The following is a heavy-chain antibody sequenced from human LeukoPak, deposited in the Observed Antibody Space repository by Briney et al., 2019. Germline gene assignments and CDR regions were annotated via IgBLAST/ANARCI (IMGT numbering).Heavy chain of an antibody. J-gene: IGHJ4*02. Sequence: GGSLRLSCAASGFTFSSYEMNWVRQAPGKGLEWVSYISSSGSTIYYADSVKGRFTISGDNAKNSLYLQMNSLRAEDTAVYYCARVGSGYYYVDYWGQGTLVTVSS. CDR2: ISSSGSTI. V-gene: IGHV3-48*03. CDR3: ARVGSGYYYVDY. D-gene: IGHD3-22*01. CDR1: GFTFSSYE.